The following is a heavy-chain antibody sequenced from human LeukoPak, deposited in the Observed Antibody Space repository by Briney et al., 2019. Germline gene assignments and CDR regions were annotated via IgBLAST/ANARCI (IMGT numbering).Heavy chain of an antibody. J-gene: IGHJ4*02. V-gene: IGHV3-9*01. CDR3: TYDNSPGGLEY. CDR2: IFGKNGPK. Sequence: GGSLRLSCAASGFTFNDYAMHWVRQAPGKGLEWVSGIFGKNGPKGHADSVKGRFTISRDNANNSLYLQMNSLRPDDTALYYCTYDNSPGGLEYWGQGTLVIVSS. D-gene: IGHD2-8*02. CDR1: GFTFNDYA.